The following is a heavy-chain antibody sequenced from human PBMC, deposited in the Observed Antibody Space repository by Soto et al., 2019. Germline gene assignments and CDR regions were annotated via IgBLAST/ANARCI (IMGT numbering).Heavy chain of an antibody. Sequence: SQTLSLTCAISGDSVSSNSAAWNWIRQSPSRGLEWLGRTYYRSKWYNDYAVSVKSRITINPDTSKNQFSLQLNSVTPEDTAVYYCSRRVYSYGYGAFDIWAQGKMVTVSS. V-gene: IGHV6-1*01. CDR2: TYYRSKWYN. CDR3: SRRVYSYGYGAFDI. D-gene: IGHD5-18*01. CDR1: GDSVSSNSAA. J-gene: IGHJ3*02.